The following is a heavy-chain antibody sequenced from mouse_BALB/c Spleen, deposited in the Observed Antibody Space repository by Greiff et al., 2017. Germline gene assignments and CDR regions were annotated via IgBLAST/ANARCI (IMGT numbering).Heavy chain of an antibody. J-gene: IGHJ4*01. CDR1: GYAFSSSW. CDR3: ARPITTEVADYAMGY. D-gene: IGHD1-1*01. CDR2: IYPGDGDT. V-gene: IGHV1-82*01. Sequence: VKLQESGPELVKPGASVKISCKASGYAFSSSWMNWVKQRPGQGLEWIGRIYPGDGDTNYNGKFKGKATLTADKSSSTAYMQLSSLTSVDSAVFFCARPITTEVADYAMGYWGQGTSVTVSS.